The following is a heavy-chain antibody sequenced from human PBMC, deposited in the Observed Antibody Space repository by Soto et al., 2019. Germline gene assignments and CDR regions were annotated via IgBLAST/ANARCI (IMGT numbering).Heavy chain of an antibody. Sequence: EVQLVESGGVVVQPGGSLRLSCAASGFTFDDYTMHWVRQAPGKGLEWVSLISWDGGSTYYADSVKGRFTISRDNSKNYLYLQMNSLRTEDTALYYCAKDLSYGPSSNYYYGMDVWGQGTTVTVSS. CDR3: AKDLSYGPSSNYYYGMDV. CDR1: GFTFDDYT. D-gene: IGHD4-17*01. CDR2: ISWDGGST. J-gene: IGHJ6*02. V-gene: IGHV3-43*01.